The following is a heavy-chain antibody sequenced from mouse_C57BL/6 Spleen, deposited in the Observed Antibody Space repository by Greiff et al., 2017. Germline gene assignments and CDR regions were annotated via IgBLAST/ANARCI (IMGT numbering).Heavy chain of an antibody. Sequence: EVQLQQSGPELVKPGASVKIPCKASGYTFTDYNMDWVKQSHGKSLEWIGEINPNNGGTIYNQKFKGKATLTVDKSSSTAYMELRSLTSEDTAVYYCALYGDYAFAYWGQGTLVTVSA. CDR3: ALYGDYAFAY. D-gene: IGHD2-13*01. V-gene: IGHV1-18*01. CDR1: GYTFTDYN. J-gene: IGHJ3*01. CDR2: INPNNGGT.